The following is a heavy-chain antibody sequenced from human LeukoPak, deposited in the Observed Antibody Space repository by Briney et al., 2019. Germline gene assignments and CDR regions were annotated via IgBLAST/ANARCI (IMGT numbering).Heavy chain of an antibody. CDR2: INPSGGST. Sequence: ASVKVSCKASGYTFTSYYMHWVRQAPGQGLEWMGIINPSGGSTSYAQKFQGRVTMTRDTSTSTVYMELSSLRSEDTAVYYCARDGLRFLEWFAAGYYYYIDVWGKGTTVTVSS. CDR3: ARDGLRFLEWFAAGYYYYIDV. J-gene: IGHJ6*03. CDR1: GYTFTSYY. V-gene: IGHV1-46*01. D-gene: IGHD3-3*01.